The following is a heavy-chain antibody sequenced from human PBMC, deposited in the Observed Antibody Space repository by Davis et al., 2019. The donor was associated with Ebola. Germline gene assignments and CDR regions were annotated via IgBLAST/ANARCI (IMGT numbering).Heavy chain of an antibody. V-gene: IGHV3-30*04. CDR3: ARAVFHEVLDY. Sequence: PGGSLRLSCAASGFTFSNYAMHWVRQAPGKGLEWVAVVSHSEREKFYGDSVKGRFTISRDNSENTLYLHMNSLTADDTAVYYCARAVFHEVLDYWGQGTPVTVSS. CDR2: VSHSEREK. CDR1: GFTFSNYA. J-gene: IGHJ4*02. D-gene: IGHD3-3*01.